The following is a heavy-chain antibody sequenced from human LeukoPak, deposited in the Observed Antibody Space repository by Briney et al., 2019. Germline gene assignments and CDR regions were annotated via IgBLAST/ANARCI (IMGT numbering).Heavy chain of an antibody. CDR1: GGSISSSNYY. CDR2: IYYRGST. Sequence: SETLSLTCTVSGGSISSSNYYWGWIRQPPGKGLEWIGSIYYRGSTYYNPSLKSRVTISVDTSKNQFSLKLSSVTAADTAVYYCARGDSSSLGYYGMDVWGQGTTVTVSS. D-gene: IGHD6-13*01. V-gene: IGHV4-39*07. J-gene: IGHJ6*02. CDR3: ARGDSSSLGYYGMDV.